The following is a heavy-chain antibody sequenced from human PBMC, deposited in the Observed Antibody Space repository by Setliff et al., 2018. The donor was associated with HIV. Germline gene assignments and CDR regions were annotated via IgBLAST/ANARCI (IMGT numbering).Heavy chain of an antibody. D-gene: IGHD6-19*01. V-gene: IGHV3-21*01. CDR2: ITSTSDYI. Sequence: GGSLRLSCAASGFTFSSYSMNWVRQAPGKGLEWVSSITSTSDYIYYADSVNGRFTISRDKAKNPLYLQMNSLRADDKAVYYFARGRAGAGTSQWPVMGPGGQGTRVTVSS. CDR1: GFTFSSYS. CDR3: ARGRAGAGTSQWPVMGP. J-gene: IGHJ5*02.